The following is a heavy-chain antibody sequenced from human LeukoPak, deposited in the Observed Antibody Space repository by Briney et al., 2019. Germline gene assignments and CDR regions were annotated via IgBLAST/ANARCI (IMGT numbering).Heavy chain of an antibody. Sequence: ALVKVSCKASGYTFTSYYMHWVRQAPGQGLEWMGIINPSGGSTSYAQKFQGRVTMTRDTSTSTAYMELSSLRSEDTAVYYCAREVVGATNFDYWGQGTLVTVSS. V-gene: IGHV1-46*01. CDR3: AREVVGATNFDY. CDR2: INPSGGST. D-gene: IGHD1-26*01. J-gene: IGHJ4*02. CDR1: GYTFTSYY.